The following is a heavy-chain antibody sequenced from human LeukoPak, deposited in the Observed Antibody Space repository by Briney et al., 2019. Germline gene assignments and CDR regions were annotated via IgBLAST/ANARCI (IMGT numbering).Heavy chain of an antibody. D-gene: IGHD6-13*01. CDR2: INPSGGTA. CDR1: GYXFTLYY. CDR3: ARDLFSSSWYGPYYFDY. Sequence: ASVKVSCKASGYXFTLYYMHWVRQAPGQGLEWMGIINPSGGTANYAQKFQGRVTVTRDTCTSTVYMELSSLRSEDTAVYYCARDLFSSSWYGPYYFDYWGQGTLVTVSS. J-gene: IGHJ4*02. V-gene: IGHV1-46*01.